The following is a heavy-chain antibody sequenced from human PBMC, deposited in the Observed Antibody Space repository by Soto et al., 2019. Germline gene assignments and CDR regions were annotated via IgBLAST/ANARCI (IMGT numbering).Heavy chain of an antibody. Sequence: ASVKVSCKASGYTFTGYYMHWVRQAPGQGLEWMGWINPNSGGTNYAQKFQGWVTMTRDTSISTAYMELSRLRSDDTAVYYCASGTGYYDSSGYYLDAFDIWGQGTMVTVSS. J-gene: IGHJ3*02. D-gene: IGHD3-22*01. CDR1: GYTFTGYY. V-gene: IGHV1-2*04. CDR3: ASGTGYYDSSGYYLDAFDI. CDR2: INPNSGGT.